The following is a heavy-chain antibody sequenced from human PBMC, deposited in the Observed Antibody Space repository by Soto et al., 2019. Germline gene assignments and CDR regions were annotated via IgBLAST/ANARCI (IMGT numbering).Heavy chain of an antibody. V-gene: IGHV4-59*12. J-gene: IGHJ3*02. CDR1: GGSISSYY. CDR2: IYHSGST. Sequence: SETLSLTCTVSGGSISSYYWSWIRQPPGKGLEWIGYIYHSGSTYYNPSLKSRVTISVDRSKSQFSLKLSSVTAADTAVYYCARVWGYSYGLASDIWGQGTMVTVSS. CDR3: ARVWGYSYGLASDI. D-gene: IGHD5-18*01.